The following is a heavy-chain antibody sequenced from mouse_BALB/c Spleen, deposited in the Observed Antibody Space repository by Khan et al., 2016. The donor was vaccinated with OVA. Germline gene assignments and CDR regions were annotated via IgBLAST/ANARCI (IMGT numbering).Heavy chain of an antibody. J-gene: IGHJ3*01. CDR1: GYSLTGYY. D-gene: IGHD1-1*01. Sequence: LVKTGASVKISCKASGYSLTGYYMHWVKQSHGKSLEWIGYISCYNGVISYNQTFKGKATFTVDTSSSTAYMQFNSLTSEDSAVYYCARGDYYGSSSFAYWGQGTLVTVSA. V-gene: IGHV1S34*01. CDR2: ISCYNGVI. CDR3: ARGDYYGSSSFAY.